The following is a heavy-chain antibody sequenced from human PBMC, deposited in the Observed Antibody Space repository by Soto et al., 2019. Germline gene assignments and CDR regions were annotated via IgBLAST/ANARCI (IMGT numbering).Heavy chain of an antibody. CDR1: GGTFSSYA. D-gene: IGHD6-6*01. V-gene: IGHV1-69*01. CDR2: IIPLLNTP. CDR3: ARESSSPNYYYYGMDV. J-gene: IGHJ6*02. Sequence: QVQLVQSGAEVKKPGSSVKVSSRASGGTFSSYAVSWVRQAPGQGLEWMGVIIPLLNTPKYVQKFQGRVTITADASATTAYMELSSLRSEDTAVYYCARESSSPNYYYYGMDVWGQGTTVTVSS.